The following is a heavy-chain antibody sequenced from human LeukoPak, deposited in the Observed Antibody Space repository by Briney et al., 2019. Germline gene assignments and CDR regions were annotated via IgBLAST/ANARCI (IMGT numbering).Heavy chain of an antibody. CDR1: GSGFTFSGSA. CDR2: IRSKTYNDAT. V-gene: IGHV3-73*01. CDR3: TRGSNYVAFDY. D-gene: IGHD4-11*01. J-gene: IGHJ4*02. Sequence: PGGSLKPSCVASGSGFTFSGSAMHWVRQASGRGLEGVGHIRSKTYNDATAFAASVKGRFTISRDDSQNTAYLQMNSLKTEDTAVYYCTRGSNYVAFDYWGQGTLVTVSS.